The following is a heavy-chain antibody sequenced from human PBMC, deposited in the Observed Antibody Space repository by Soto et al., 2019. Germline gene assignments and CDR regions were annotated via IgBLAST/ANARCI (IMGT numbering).Heavy chain of an antibody. Sequence: QLQLQEYGSGLVKPSQTLSLTCAVSGGSISSGGYSWSWIRQPPGKGLEWLGYIFPSGSTYYNPSPQRRATISVATSKNRVALKGSSVTAAYTAVDFSAREGGRGSPEWYCDLWGRGTRVTVSS. J-gene: IGHJ2*01. CDR3: AREGGRGSPEWYCDL. CDR1: GGSISSGGYS. D-gene: IGHD1-26*01. CDR2: IFPSGST. V-gene: IGHV4-30-2*01.